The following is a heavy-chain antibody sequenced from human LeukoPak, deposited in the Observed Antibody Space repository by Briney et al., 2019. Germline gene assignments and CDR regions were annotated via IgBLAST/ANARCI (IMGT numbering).Heavy chain of an antibody. CDR3: ARVGTGSTDYYYYYMDV. D-gene: IGHD1-7*01. CDR1: GYTFTGYC. V-gene: IGHV1-2*02. J-gene: IGHJ6*03. CDR2: INPNSGGT. Sequence: AASVKVSCKASGYTFTGYCMHWVRQAPGQGLEWMGWINPNSGGTNYAQKFQGRVTMTRDTSISTAYMELSRLRSDDTAVYYCARVGTGSTDYYYYYMDVWGKGTTVTVSS.